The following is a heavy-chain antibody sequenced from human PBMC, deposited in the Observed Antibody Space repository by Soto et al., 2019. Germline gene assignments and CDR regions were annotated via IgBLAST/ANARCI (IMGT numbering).Heavy chain of an antibody. CDR3: ARALFGAADSYGMDV. Sequence: GASVKVSCKASGYTFTGYYMHWVRQAPGQGLEWMGWINPNSGGTNYAQKFQGRVTMTRDTSISTAYMELSRLRSDDTAVYYCARALFGAADSYGMDVWGQGTTVTVSS. D-gene: IGHD6-13*01. CDR2: INPNSGGT. CDR1: GYTFTGYY. J-gene: IGHJ6*02. V-gene: IGHV1-2*02.